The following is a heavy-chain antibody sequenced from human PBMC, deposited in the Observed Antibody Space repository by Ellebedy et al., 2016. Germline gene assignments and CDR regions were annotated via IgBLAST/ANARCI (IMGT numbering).Heavy chain of an antibody. CDR3: AKGPLGYCTITNCYAPYFDY. CDR1: GFTFTTYA. CDR2: ISDSGGSI. Sequence: GESLKISXAASGFTFTTYAMSWVRQAPGKGLEWVSVISDSGGSIYYADSVKGRFTISRDNFKNTLYLQMSSLRAEDTAVYYCAKGPLGYCTITNCYAPYFDYWGQGTLVTVSS. J-gene: IGHJ4*02. V-gene: IGHV3-23*01. D-gene: IGHD2-2*01.